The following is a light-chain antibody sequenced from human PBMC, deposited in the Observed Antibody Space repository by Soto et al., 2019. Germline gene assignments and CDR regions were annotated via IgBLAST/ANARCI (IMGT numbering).Light chain of an antibody. CDR2: SAS. V-gene: IGKV3-20*01. J-gene: IGKJ5*01. CDR3: QQNGSLPIT. CDR1: QSLSGGY. Sequence: EIVLTQSPGTLSLSPGERATLSCRASQSLSGGYLAWFQQKPGQTPRLLIYSASNRATGIPDRVSGSGSGTDFTLAISRLEPDDFVVYDCQQNGSLPITFGQGTRLEIK.